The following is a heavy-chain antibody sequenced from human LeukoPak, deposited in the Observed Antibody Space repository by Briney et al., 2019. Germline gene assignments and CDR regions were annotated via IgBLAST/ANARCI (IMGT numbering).Heavy chain of an antibody. V-gene: IGHV3-23*01. Sequence: QSGGSLRLSCAASGFTFSSYAMSWVRQAPGKGLEWVSAISGSGGSTYYADSVKGRFTISRDNSKNTLYLQMNSLRAEDTAVYYCASAAGYSSSWYVDYWGQGTLVTVSS. D-gene: IGHD6-13*01. CDR2: ISGSGGST. CDR1: GFTFSSYA. J-gene: IGHJ4*02. CDR3: ASAAGYSSSWYVDY.